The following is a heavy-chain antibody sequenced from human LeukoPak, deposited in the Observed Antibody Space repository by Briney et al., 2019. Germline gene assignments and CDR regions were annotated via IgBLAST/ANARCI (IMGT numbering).Heavy chain of an antibody. Sequence: PGGSLRLSCAASGFTFSSYSVNWVRQAPGKGLEWVSSISSSSSYIYYADSVKGRFTISRDNAKNSLYLQMNSLRVEDTAVYYCARTGRVGATDYWGQGTLVTVSS. V-gene: IGHV3-21*01. CDR1: GFTFSSYS. D-gene: IGHD1-26*01. CDR2: ISSSSSYI. CDR3: ARTGRVGATDY. J-gene: IGHJ4*02.